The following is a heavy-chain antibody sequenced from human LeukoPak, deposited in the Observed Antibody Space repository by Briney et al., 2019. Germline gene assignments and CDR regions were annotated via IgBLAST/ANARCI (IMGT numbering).Heavy chain of an antibody. J-gene: IGHJ4*02. V-gene: IGHV4-4*07. CDR2: IYTSGST. D-gene: IGHD3-22*01. Sequence: SETLTLICTVSGGSISSYYWSWIRQPAGKGLEWIGRIYTSGSTNYNPSLKSRVTMSVDTSKNQFSLKLSSVTAADTAVYYCARDGDSTGYFDYWGQGTPGPVSS. CDR3: ARDGDSTGYFDY. CDR1: GGSISSYY.